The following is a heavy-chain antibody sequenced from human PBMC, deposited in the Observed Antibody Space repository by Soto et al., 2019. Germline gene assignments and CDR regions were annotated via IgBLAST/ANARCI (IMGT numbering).Heavy chain of an antibody. CDR3: ARYRREAVAGYTLDN. CDR2: VYNSGST. J-gene: IGHJ4*02. Sequence: SETLSLTCTVSGGSVTSDEDYWSWIRQSPGKGLEWIGYVYNSGSTNYNPSLKSRVTISEDTSKSQFSLKVNSMTAADTAVYYCARYRREAVAGYTLDNWGQGILVTVSS. V-gene: IGHV4-61*08. CDR1: GGSVTSDEDY. D-gene: IGHD6-13*01.